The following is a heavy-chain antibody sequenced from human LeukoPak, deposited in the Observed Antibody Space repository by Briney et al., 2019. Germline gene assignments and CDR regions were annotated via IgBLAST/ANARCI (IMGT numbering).Heavy chain of an antibody. CDR2: IHYSGST. CDR3: ARYRGGWTYYFDY. J-gene: IGHJ4*02. Sequence: PSETLSLTCTVSGGSISSYYWSWIRQPPRKGLEWIGNIHYSGSTNYNPSLKSRVTISVDTSKNQFSLKLSSVTAADTAVYYCARYRGGWTYYFDYWGQGTLVTVSS. D-gene: IGHD6-19*01. V-gene: IGHV4-59*08. CDR1: GGSISSYY.